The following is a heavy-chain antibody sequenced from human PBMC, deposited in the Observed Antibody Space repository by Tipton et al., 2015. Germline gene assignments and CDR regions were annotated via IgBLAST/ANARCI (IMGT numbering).Heavy chain of an antibody. D-gene: IGHD4-23*01. CDR2: IQYSGST. Sequence: LRLSCSVSSDSISKYYWSWIRQPPGKELEWIRYIQYSGSTNYNPSLKSRVTISVDTSKTQFSLKMSSVTASDTAVYYCARARGRHGGLFDSWGQGILVTVSS. CDR3: ARARGRHGGLFDS. V-gene: IGHV4-59*01. CDR1: SDSISKYY. J-gene: IGHJ4*02.